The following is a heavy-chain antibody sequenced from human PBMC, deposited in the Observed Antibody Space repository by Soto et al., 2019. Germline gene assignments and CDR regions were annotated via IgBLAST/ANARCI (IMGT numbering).Heavy chain of an antibody. CDR1: GFTFSAYG. CDR3: ARDRMGAGVRGYFDY. D-gene: IGHD3-10*01. V-gene: IGHV3-30*03. CDR2: ISYDGSNK. J-gene: IGHJ4*02. Sequence: QVQLVESGGGVVQPGRSLRLSCAGSGFTFSAYGMDWVRQAPGKGLEWVAVISYDGSNKYYADSVKGRFTISRDNSKNTLYLQWTSLRAADTAVYYCARDRMGAGVRGYFDYWGQGTLVTVSS.